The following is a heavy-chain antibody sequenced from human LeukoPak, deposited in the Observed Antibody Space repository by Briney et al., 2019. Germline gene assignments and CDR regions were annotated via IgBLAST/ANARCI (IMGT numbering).Heavy chain of an antibody. V-gene: IGHV3-23*01. CDR3: ARRQSYYDSSGYYKYYYYYYMDV. CDR2: ISGSGGST. D-gene: IGHD3-22*01. J-gene: IGHJ6*03. Sequence: GGSLRLSCAASGFTFSSYAMSWVRQAPGKGLEWVSAISGSGGSTYYADSVKGRFTISRDNSKNTLYLQMNSPRAEDTAVYYCARRQSYYDSSGYYKYYYYYYMDVWGKGTTVTVSS. CDR1: GFTFSSYA.